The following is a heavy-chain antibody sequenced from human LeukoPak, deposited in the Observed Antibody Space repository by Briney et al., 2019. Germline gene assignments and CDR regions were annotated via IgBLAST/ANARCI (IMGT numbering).Heavy chain of an antibody. D-gene: IGHD5-12*01. CDR2: ISGSGGTT. CDR3: AKPRDIVATISALY. CDR1: GFTFSSYA. J-gene: IGHJ4*02. V-gene: IGHV3-23*01. Sequence: GGSLRLSCAASGFTFSSYAMSWVRQAPGKGLEWVSTISGSGGTTYYVDSVKGQFTISRDNSKNTLYLQMNSLRAEDTAVYYCAKPRDIVATISALYWGQGTLVTVSS.